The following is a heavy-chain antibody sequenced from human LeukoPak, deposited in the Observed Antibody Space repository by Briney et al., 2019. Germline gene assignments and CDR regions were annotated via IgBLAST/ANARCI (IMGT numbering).Heavy chain of an antibody. CDR3: ASLGRYGDYSFDY. V-gene: IGHV3-66*01. Sequence: GSLRLSCAASGFTFSGSFMNWVRQAPGKGLEWVSVIYSGGSTYYADSVKGRFTISRGNSKNTLYLQMNSLRAEDTAVYYCASLGRYGDYSFDYWGQGTLVTVSS. D-gene: IGHD4-17*01. CDR1: GFTFSGSF. J-gene: IGHJ4*02. CDR2: IYSGGST.